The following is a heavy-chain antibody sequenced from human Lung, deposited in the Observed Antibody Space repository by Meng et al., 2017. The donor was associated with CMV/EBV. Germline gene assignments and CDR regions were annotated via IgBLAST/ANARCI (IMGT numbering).Heavy chain of an antibody. CDR3: ARGRGKPAAIYYYGMDV. J-gene: IGHJ6*02. Sequence: SXTXSLXCAVYGGSFSGYYWSWIRQPPGKGLEWIGEINHSGSTNYNPSLKSRVTISVDTSKNQFSLKLSSVTAADTAVYYCARGRGKPAAIYYYGMDVWGQGTTVTVSS. CDR2: INHSGST. D-gene: IGHD2-2*02. CDR1: GGSFSGYY. V-gene: IGHV4-34*01.